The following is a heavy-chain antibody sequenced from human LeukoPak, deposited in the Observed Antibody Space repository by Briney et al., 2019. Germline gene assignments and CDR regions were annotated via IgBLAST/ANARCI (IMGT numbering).Heavy chain of an antibody. D-gene: IGHD5-18*01. V-gene: IGHV4-61*01. CDR3: ARLRYSYGFGPFDP. Sequence: NPSETLSLTCTVSGGSVSSGSYYWSWIRQPPGKGLEWIGYIYYSGSTNYNPSLKSRVTISVDTSKNQFSLKLSSVTAADTAVYYCARLRYSYGFGPFDPWGQGTLVTVSS. CDR1: GGSVSSGSYY. J-gene: IGHJ5*02. CDR2: IYYSGST.